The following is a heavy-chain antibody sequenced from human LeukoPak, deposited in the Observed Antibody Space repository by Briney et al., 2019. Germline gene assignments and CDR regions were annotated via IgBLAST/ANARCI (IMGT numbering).Heavy chain of an antibody. D-gene: IGHD1-26*01. CDR1: GFTFSSYG. CDR3: AKDWELLNNWFDP. J-gene: IGHJ5*02. CDR2: ISYDGSNK. Sequence: GGSLRLSCAASGFTFSSYGMHWVRQAPGKGLEWVAVISYDGSNKYYADPVKGRFTISRDNSKNTLYLQMNSLRAEDTAVYYCAKDWELLNNWFDPWGQGTLVTVSS. V-gene: IGHV3-30*18.